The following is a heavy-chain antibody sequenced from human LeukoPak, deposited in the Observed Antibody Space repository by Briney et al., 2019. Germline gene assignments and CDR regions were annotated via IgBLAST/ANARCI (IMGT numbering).Heavy chain of an antibody. J-gene: IGHJ3*02. Sequence: SETLSLTCAVYGGPFSGYYWSWIRQPPGKGLEWIGEINHSGSTSYNPSLKSRVTISVDTSKNQFSLKLSSVTAADTAVYYCASPIGEYYYDSSGPNDAFDIWGQGTMVTVSS. V-gene: IGHV4-34*01. CDR2: INHSGST. CDR1: GGPFSGYY. CDR3: ASPIGEYYYDSSGPNDAFDI. D-gene: IGHD3-22*01.